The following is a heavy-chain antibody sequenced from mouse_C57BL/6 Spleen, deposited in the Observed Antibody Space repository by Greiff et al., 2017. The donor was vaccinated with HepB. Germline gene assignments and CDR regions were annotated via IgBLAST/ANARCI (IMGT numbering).Heavy chain of an antibody. CDR3: ARISYGNYVGYFDV. J-gene: IGHJ1*03. CDR2: IHPNSGST. Sequence: QVQLQQPGAELVKPGASVKLSCKASGYTFTSYWMHWVKQRPGQGLEWIGMIHPNSGSTNYNEKFKSKATLTVDKSSSTAYMQLSSLTSEDSAVYYCARISYGNYVGYFDVWGTGTTVTVSS. D-gene: IGHD2-1*01. V-gene: IGHV1-64*01. CDR1: GYTFTSYW.